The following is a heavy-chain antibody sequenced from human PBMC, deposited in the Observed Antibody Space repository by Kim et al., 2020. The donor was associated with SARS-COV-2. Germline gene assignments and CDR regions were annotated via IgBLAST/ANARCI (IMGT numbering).Heavy chain of an antibody. CDR3: AKDPRVVTTYWDYYYYMDV. D-gene: IGHD2-21*02. Sequence: GRFTISRDNSKNTLYLQMNSLRAEDTAVYYCAKDPRVVTTYWDYYYYMDVWGKGTTVTVSS. J-gene: IGHJ6*03. V-gene: IGHV3-30*02.